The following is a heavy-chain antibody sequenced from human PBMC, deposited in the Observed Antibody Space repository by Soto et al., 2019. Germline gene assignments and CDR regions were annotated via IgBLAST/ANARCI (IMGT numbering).Heavy chain of an antibody. V-gene: IGHV4-31*03. CDR1: GGSINSGGYC. J-gene: IGHJ4*02. Sequence: QVQLQESGPGLVKPSQTLSLTCTVSGGSINSGGYCWSWIRQHPGKGLDWIGCISYGGSTSYNPSLKSRVTISVDTSKNLFSLKLTSGTAADTAVYYCSRGILVWGQGALITVSS. D-gene: IGHD5-18*01. CDR3: SRGILV. CDR2: ISYGGST.